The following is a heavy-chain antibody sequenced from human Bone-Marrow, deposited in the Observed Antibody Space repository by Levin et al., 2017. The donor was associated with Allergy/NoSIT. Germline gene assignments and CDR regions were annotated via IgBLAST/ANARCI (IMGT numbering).Heavy chain of an antibody. J-gene: IGHJ4*02. CDR2: VYNIGST. CDR3: ARVRGAYDYYIDY. D-gene: IGHD5-12*01. V-gene: IGHV4-61*01. Sequence: SETLSLTCTVSGVSVSSGSYWWTWIRQPPGKGLEWIGYVYNIGSTDYNPSLKTRVTISVDTSKNQVSLNVKSVTAADTAVYYCARVRGAYDYYIDYWGQGTLVTVSS. CDR1: GVSVSSGSYW.